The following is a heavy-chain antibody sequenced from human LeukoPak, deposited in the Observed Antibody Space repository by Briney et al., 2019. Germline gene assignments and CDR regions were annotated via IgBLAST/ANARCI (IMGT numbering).Heavy chain of an antibody. D-gene: IGHD3-10*01. CDR2: ISTGSSYI. CDR3: ARDRGKMGRFDRNGFDY. J-gene: IGHJ4*02. Sequence: PGGSLRLSCAAAGFTFSSYSMNWVRQAPGKGLEWVSSISTGSSYIYYADSVKGRFTISRDNAKNSLYLQMNSLRAEDTAVYYCARDRGKMGRFDRNGFDYWGQGTLVTVSS. V-gene: IGHV3-21*01. CDR1: GFTFSSYS.